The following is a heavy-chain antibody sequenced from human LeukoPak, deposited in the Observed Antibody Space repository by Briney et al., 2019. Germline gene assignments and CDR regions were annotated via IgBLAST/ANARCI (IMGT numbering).Heavy chain of an antibody. CDR2: INPNSGGT. V-gene: IGHV1-2*06. CDR1: GYTLTGYY. Sequence: ASVKVSCKASGYTLTGYYMHWVRQAPGQGLEWMGRINPNSGGTNYAQKFQGRVTMTRDTSISTAYMELSRLRYHDPAVYYCSRVLGRGWLVQSADAFDISGEGSIVTPSS. J-gene: IGHJ3*02. D-gene: IGHD6-19*01. CDR3: SRVLGRGWLVQSADAFDI.